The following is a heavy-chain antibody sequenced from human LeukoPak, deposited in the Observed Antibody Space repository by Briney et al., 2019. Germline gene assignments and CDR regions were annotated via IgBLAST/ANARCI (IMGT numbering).Heavy chain of an antibody. J-gene: IGHJ4*02. CDR1: GGSISSYY. CDR3: ARAVWDFWSGYYFDY. V-gene: IGHV4-59*01. D-gene: IGHD3-3*01. CDR2: IYYSGST. Sequence: NPSETLSLTCTVSGGSISSYYWSWIRQPPGKGLEWIGYIYYSGSTNYSPSLKSRVTISVDTSKNQFSLKLSSVTAADTAVYYCARAVWDFWSGYYFDYWGQGTLVTVSS.